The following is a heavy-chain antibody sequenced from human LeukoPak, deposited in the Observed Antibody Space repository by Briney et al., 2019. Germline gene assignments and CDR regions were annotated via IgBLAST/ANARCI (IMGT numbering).Heavy chain of an antibody. D-gene: IGHD5-12*01. V-gene: IGHV4-39*01. CDR3: ARQTGYSGYGQGDYFDY. Sequence: SETLSLTCTVSGGSISSSSYYWGWLRQPPGKGLEWIGSIYYSGSTYYNPSLKSRVTISVDTSKNQFSLKLSSVTAADTAVYYCARQTGYSGYGQGDYFDYWGQGTLVTVSS. CDR1: GGSISSSSYY. CDR2: IYYSGST. J-gene: IGHJ4*02.